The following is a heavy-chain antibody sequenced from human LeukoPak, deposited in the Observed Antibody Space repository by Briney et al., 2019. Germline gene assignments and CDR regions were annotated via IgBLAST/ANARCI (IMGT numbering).Heavy chain of an antibody. D-gene: IGHD3-10*01. CDR2: ISSTASTK. Sequence: GGSLRLSCAASEFTFSDYYMSWVRQAPGKGLAWVSYISSTASTKYYADSVKGRFTISRDNAKNSLYLQMNSLRAEDTGVYYCARCGDGLPCDFDYWGQGTLVTVSS. V-gene: IGHV3-11*04. CDR1: EFTFSDYY. CDR3: ARCGDGLPCDFDY. J-gene: IGHJ4*02.